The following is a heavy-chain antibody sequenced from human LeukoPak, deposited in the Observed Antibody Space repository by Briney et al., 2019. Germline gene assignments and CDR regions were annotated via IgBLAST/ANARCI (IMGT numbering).Heavy chain of an antibody. D-gene: IGHD6-19*01. Sequence: GGSLRLSCAASGFTFSSYAMTWVRQAPGKGLQWVSTISGSGVSPYYADSVRGRFTISRDNSENTVHLQMNRLRAEDTAVYYCAKDRISVADRYYYYYYGLDVWGQGATVTVSS. V-gene: IGHV3-23*01. CDR3: AKDRISVADRYYYYYYGLDV. CDR2: ISGSGVSP. CDR1: GFTFSSYA. J-gene: IGHJ6*02.